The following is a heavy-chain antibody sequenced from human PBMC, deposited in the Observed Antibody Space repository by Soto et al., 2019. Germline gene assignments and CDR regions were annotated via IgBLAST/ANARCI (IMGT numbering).Heavy chain of an antibody. CDR3: ARHYQDSYYDFWSGYSGWWFDP. V-gene: IGHV4-30-4*01. CDR2: IYYSGST. CDR1: GGSISSGDYY. D-gene: IGHD3-3*01. J-gene: IGHJ5*02. Sequence: PSETLSLTCTVSGGSISSGDYYWSWIRQPPGKGLEWIGYIYYSGSTYYNPSLKSRVTISVDTSKNQFSLKLSSVTAADTAVYYCARHYQDSYYDFWSGYSGWWFDPWGQGTLVTVSS.